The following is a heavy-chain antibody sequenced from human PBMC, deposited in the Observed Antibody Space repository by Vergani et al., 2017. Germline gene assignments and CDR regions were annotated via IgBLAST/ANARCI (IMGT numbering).Heavy chain of an antibody. D-gene: IGHD1-1*01. J-gene: IGHJ4*02. Sequence: QVQLVQSRAEVKKPGSSVKVSCKASGYTFTSYYMHWVRQAPGQGLEWMGIINPSGGSTSYAQKFQGRVTMTRDTSTSTVYMELSSLRSEDTAVYYCASRAGTTLGGDYWGQGTLVTVSS. CDR2: INPSGGST. V-gene: IGHV1-46*03. CDR1: GYTFTSYY. CDR3: ASRAGTTLGGDY.